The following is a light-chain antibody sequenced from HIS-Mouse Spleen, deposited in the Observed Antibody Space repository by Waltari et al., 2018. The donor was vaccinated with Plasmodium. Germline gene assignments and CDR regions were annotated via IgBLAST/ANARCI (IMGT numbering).Light chain of an antibody. V-gene: IGLV3-10*01. J-gene: IGLJ3*02. CDR1: ALPKNY. Sequence: SYELTQPPSVSVSPGQTARITCSGDALPKNYASWHQQKSGQAPVLVIYEDSKRPSGIPERFSGSSAGTMATLTISGAQVEDEADYYCYSTDSSGNHRVFGGGTKLTVL. CDR3: YSTDSSGNHRV. CDR2: EDS.